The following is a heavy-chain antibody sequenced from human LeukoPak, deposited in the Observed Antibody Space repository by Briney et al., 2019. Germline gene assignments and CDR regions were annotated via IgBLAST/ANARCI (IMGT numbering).Heavy chain of an antibody. CDR1: DGSFTSGNYY. J-gene: IGHJ4*02. Sequence: SETLSLTCTVSDGSFTSGNYYWGWIRQPPGKGLEWIATIYYSGSTIYTPSLKSRLAISRDTSSDQFSLRLTSVTAADTAVYYCARAPIVVVSTPSFDTWGQGILVTVSS. D-gene: IGHD3-22*01. CDR3: ARAPIVVVSTPSFDT. CDR2: IYYSGST. V-gene: IGHV4-39*07.